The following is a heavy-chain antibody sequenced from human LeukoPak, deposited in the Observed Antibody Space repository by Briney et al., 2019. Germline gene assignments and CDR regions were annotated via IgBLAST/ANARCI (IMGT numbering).Heavy chain of an antibody. D-gene: IGHD1-1*01. Sequence: ASVKVSCKVSGYTLTELSMHWVRQAPGKGLEWMGGFDPEDGETIYAQKFQGRVTMTEDTSTDTAYMELSSLRSEDTAVYYCATEHRGRMEDSHLNWSDYYYYMDVWGKGTTVTVSS. CDR3: ATEHRGRMEDSHLNWSDYYYYMDV. CDR1: GYTLTELS. V-gene: IGHV1-24*01. J-gene: IGHJ6*03. CDR2: FDPEDGET.